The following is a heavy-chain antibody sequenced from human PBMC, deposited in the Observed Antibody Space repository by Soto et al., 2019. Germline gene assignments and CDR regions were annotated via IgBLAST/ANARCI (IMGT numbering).Heavy chain of an antibody. CDR3: ARVRPPPIRRPAAVLYYFDY. J-gene: IGHJ4*02. D-gene: IGHD2-2*01. V-gene: IGHV4-4*02. CDR1: GASVSSSHW. CDR2: IYHVGFT. Sequence: QVHLQESGPGLVKPSGTLSLTCGVSGASVSSSHWWTWVRQPPGKGLEWIGEIYHVGFTSYNPSLEGRVIMSMDQSRNQITMKISSGTDADTAVYYWARVRPPPIRRPAAVLYYFDYWGEGSLVTVS.